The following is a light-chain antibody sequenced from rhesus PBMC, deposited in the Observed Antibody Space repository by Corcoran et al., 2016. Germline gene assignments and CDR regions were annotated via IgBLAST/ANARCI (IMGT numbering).Light chain of an antibody. CDR2: KAS. CDR3: LQYSSSPRT. V-gene: IGKV1-22*01. Sequence: DIQMTQSPSSLSASVGDTVTISCRASQSISTWLDWYQQKPGKAPKLLIYKASHLQSGVPSRFSGSGSWTDFTLTICSLQPEDFATYYWLQYSSSPRTFGQGTKVEIK. CDR1: QSISTW. J-gene: IGKJ1*01.